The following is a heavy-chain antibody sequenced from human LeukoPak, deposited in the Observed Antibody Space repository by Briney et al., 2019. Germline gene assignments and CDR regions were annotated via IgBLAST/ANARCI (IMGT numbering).Heavy chain of an antibody. D-gene: IGHD3-3*01. J-gene: IGHJ4*02. CDR2: INQGGSEN. CDR3: ARDGWGGYFDY. Sequence: PGGSLRLSCAASGFTFSRYVMTWVRQAPGKGLEWVANINQGGSENYYVDSARGRFTISRDNAKNFLYLQMNSLRAEDTAVYYCARDGWGGYFDYWGQGTLVTVSS. V-gene: IGHV3-7*01. CDR1: GFTFSRYV.